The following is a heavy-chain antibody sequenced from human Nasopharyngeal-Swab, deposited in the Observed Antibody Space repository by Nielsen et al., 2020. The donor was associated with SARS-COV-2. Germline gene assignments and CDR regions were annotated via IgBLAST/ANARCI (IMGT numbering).Heavy chain of an antibody. V-gene: IGHV3-33*01. J-gene: IGHJ6*02. Sequence: GGSLRLSCAASGFTFSSYGMHWVRQAPGKGLEWVAVIWYDGSNKYYADSVKGRFTISRDNSKNTLYLQMNSLRAEDTAVYYCARELISYYGMDVWGQGTTVTVSS. CDR2: IWYDGSNK. D-gene: IGHD2-15*01. CDR1: GFTFSSYG. CDR3: ARELISYYGMDV.